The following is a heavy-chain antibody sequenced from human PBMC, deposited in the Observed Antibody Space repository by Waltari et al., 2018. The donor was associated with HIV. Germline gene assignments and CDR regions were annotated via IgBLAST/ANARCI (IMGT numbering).Heavy chain of an antibody. Sequence: DVQLVESGGDLVQPGRSLRLSCAGSGFTFGNFAMTWVRQAPGKGVEWVGYIRAKVYGGTSEYAASVKGRFVISRDDSKSIAYLQMNSLKTEDTAIYYCTRGSGRYEYWGQGTMTTVSS. CDR2: IRAKVYGGTS. J-gene: IGHJ4*02. V-gene: IGHV3-49*04. CDR1: GFTFGNFA. D-gene: IGHD1-26*01. CDR3: TRGSGRYEY.